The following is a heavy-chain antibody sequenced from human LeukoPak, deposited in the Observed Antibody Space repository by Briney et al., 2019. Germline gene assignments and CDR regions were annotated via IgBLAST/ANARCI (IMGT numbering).Heavy chain of an antibody. D-gene: IGHD3-16*01. CDR2: IYYSGST. V-gene: IGHV4-61*08. CDR3: ARDGGGKYYFDY. CDR1: GGSISGGGYH. J-gene: IGHJ4*02. Sequence: SQTLSLTCNVSGGSISGGGYHWSWIRQPPGKGLEWIGYIYYSGSTHYSPSLKSRVTISVDTSKNQFSLRLSSVTAADTAVYYCARDGGGKYYFDYWGQGTLVTVSS.